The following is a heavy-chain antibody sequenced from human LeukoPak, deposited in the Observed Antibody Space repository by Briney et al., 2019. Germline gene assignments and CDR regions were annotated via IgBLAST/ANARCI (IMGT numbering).Heavy chain of an antibody. CDR2: IIPIFGTA. Sequence: ASVKVSFTASGGTFSSYAISWVRQAPGQGLEWMGGIIPIFGTANYAQKFQGRVTITADESTSTAYMELSSLRSEDTAVYYCARDRSRYFDYWGQGTLVTVSS. CDR3: ARDRSRYFDY. V-gene: IGHV1-69*13. J-gene: IGHJ4*02. CDR1: GGTFSSYA. D-gene: IGHD2-15*01.